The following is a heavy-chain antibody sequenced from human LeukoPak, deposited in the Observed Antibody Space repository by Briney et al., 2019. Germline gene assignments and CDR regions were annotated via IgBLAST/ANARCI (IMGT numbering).Heavy chain of an antibody. CDR2: ISYDGSNK. CDR1: GFTFSSYA. J-gene: IGHJ6*03. CDR3: ARVLRYCSGGNCYSGDLGYMDV. D-gene: IGHD2-15*01. V-gene: IGHV3-30*04. Sequence: GGSLRLSCAASGFTFSSYAMHWVRQAPGKGLEWVAVISYDGSNKYYADSVKGRFTISRDNAKNSLYLQMNSLRSEDTAVYYCARVLRYCSGGNCYSGDLGYMDVWGKGTTVTISS.